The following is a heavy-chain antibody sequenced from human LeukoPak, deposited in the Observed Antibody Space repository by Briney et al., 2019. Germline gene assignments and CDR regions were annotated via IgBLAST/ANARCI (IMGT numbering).Heavy chain of an antibody. D-gene: IGHD3-16*02. J-gene: IGHJ4*02. CDR3: AKGRPYDYVWGTYRMGFDY. CDR2: ISTSGGST. CDR1: GFTFSSYA. V-gene: IGHV3-23*01. Sequence: GGSLRLSCAASGFTFSSYAMSWVRQAPGERLEWVSAISTSGGSTYYADSVKGRFTNSRYNSKNTLYLQMNSLRAEDTAVYYCAKGRPYDYVWGTYRMGFDYWVQGTVATVTS.